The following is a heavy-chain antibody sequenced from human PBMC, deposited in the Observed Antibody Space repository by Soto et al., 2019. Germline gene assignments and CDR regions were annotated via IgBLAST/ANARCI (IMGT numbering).Heavy chain of an antibody. V-gene: IGHV1-69*06. D-gene: IGHD2-2*01. Sequence: QVQLVQSGAEVKKPGSSVKVSCKAFGGTFSSYAISWVRQAPGQGLEWMGGIIPIFGTANYAQKFQGRVTITADKSTSTAYMELSSLRSEDTAVYYCARAQDIVVVPAAPYYYYGMDVWGQGTTVTVSS. CDR2: IIPIFGTA. CDR3: ARAQDIVVVPAAPYYYYGMDV. J-gene: IGHJ6*02. CDR1: GGTFSSYA.